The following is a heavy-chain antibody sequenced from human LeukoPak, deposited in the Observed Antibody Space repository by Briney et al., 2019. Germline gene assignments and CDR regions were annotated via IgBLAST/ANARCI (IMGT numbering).Heavy chain of an antibody. Sequence: GESLKISCKGSGYNFTIYWIGWVRQMPGKGLEWMGIIYPGDSDTRYSPSFQGQVTISADKSISTAYLQWSSLKASDSAMYYCARYYYDSSGYPQGFDYWGQGTLVTVSS. D-gene: IGHD3-22*01. CDR2: IYPGDSDT. CDR1: GYNFTIYW. V-gene: IGHV5-51*01. J-gene: IGHJ4*02. CDR3: ARYYYDSSGYPQGFDY.